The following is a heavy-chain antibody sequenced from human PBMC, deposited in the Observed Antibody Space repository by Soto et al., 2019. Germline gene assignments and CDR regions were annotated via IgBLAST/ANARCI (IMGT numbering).Heavy chain of an antibody. V-gene: IGHV3-53*01. CDR2: IYSGGST. Sequence: WWSLRLSCSASVFTVSSNYMSWFRQAPGKGLEWVSVIYSGGSTYYADSVKGRFTISRDNSKNTLYLQMNSLRAEDTAVYYCARAPDYGGNSGAFDYWGQGTLVTVSS. CDR3: ARAPDYGGNSGAFDY. D-gene: IGHD4-17*01. J-gene: IGHJ4*02. CDR1: VFTVSSNY.